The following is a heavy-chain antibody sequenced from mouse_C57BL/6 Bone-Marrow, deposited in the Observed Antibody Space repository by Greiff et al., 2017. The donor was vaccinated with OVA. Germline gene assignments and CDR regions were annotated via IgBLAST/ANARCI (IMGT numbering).Heavy chain of an antibody. CDR1: GFTFSDYY. CDR3: ARPPYYYGSSEFAY. D-gene: IGHD1-1*01. V-gene: IGHV5-12*01. J-gene: IGHJ3*01. CDR2: ISNGGGST. Sequence: EVKLVESGGGLVQPGGSLKLSCAASGFTFSDYYMYWVRQTPEKRLEWVAYISNGGGSTYYPDTVKGRFTISRDNAKTTLYLQLSRLKSEDTAMYDCARPPYYYGSSEFAYWGQGTLVTVSA.